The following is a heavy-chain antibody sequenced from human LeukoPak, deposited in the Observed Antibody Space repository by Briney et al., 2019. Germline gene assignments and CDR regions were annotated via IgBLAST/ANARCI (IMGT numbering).Heavy chain of an antibody. CDR1: GGSFSGYY. J-gene: IGHJ4*02. CDR3: AIFTYYYDSSGYLPDY. CDR2: INHSGST. V-gene: IGHV4-34*01. D-gene: IGHD3-22*01. Sequence: PSETLSLTCAVYGGSFSGYYWSWLRQPPGKGLEWIGEINHSGSTNYNPSLKSRVTISVDTSKNQFSLKLSSVTAADTAVYYCAIFTYYYDSSGYLPDYWGQGTLVTVSS.